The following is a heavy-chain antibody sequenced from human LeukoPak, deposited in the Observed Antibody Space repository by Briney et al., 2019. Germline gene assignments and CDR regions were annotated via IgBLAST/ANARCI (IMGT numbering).Heavy chain of an antibody. D-gene: IGHD1-26*01. J-gene: IGHJ4*02. CDR1: GFTFSTSW. Sequence: GGSLRLSCAASGFTFSTSWMNWVRQAPGKGLEWVANINQDGSEKYYVDSVKGRFSISRDNAENSLYLQMNSLRAEDTAVYCGVVYWGQGILITVSS. CDR3: VVY. CDR2: INQDGSEK. V-gene: IGHV3-7*01.